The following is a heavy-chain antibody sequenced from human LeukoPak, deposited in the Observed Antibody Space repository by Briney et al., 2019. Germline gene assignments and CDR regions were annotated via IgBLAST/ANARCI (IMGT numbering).Heavy chain of an antibody. CDR3: ARVGYYESSGYYLIDY. V-gene: IGHV4-30-4*01. Sequence: SETLSLTCTASGGSISSGDYYWSWIRQPPGKGLEWIGYIYYSGTTYYNPSLKSRAIISIDTSKNHFSLKLNSVTAADTAVYYCARVGYYESSGYYLIDYWGQGTLVTVSS. D-gene: IGHD3-22*01. CDR2: IYYSGTT. J-gene: IGHJ4*02. CDR1: GGSISSGDYY.